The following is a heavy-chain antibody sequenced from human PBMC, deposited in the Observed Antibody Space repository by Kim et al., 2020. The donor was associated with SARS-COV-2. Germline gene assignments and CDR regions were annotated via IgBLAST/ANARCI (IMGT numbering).Heavy chain of an antibody. CDR3: ARDRGYCSGGSCYDYYYGMDV. V-gene: IGHV1-69*13. J-gene: IGHJ6*02. CDR2: IIPIFDTA. D-gene: IGHD2-15*01. CDR1: GGTFSSYA. Sequence: SVKVSCKASGGTFSSYAISWVRQAPGQGLEWMGGIIPIFDTANYAQKFQGRVTITADESTNTAYMELSSLRSEDTAVYYCARDRGYCSGGSCYDYYYGMDVWGQGTTVTVSS.